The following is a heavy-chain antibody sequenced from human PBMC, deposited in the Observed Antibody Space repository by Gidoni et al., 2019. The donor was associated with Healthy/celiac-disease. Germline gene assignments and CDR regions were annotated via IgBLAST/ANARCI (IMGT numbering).Heavy chain of an antibody. V-gene: IGHV3-23*01. CDR2: IRGSGGST. Sequence: EVQRLESGGGLVQPGGSLRLSCASSVFTFRSYAMSWVRQAPGKGLEWFSAIRGSGGSTYYADSVKGRFTISRDNSKNTLYLQMNSLRAEDTAVYYCAKDRPGGSMLRYFDWPDPGAFDIWGQGTMVTVSS. J-gene: IGHJ3*02. CDR1: VFTFRSYA. D-gene: IGHD3-9*01. CDR3: AKDRPGGSMLRYFDWPDPGAFDI.